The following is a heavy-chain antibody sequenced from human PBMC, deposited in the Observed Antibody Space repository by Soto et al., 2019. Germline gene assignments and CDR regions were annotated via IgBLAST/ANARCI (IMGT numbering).Heavy chain of an antibody. CDR2: VIPLLGTV. D-gene: IGHD1-26*01. Sequence: QVQLVQSGPEVKQPGSSVKVSCRASGLTVSSYVIIWVRQAPGKGLEWMGGVIPLLGTVSYEQRFRGRVTITAEKATSTAYMELHSMRSEVTAVNYCAGLGYSKGNAYWCQGTQLTVP. CDR1: GLTVSSYV. V-gene: IGHV1-69*06. J-gene: IGHJ4*02. CDR3: AGLGYSKGNAY.